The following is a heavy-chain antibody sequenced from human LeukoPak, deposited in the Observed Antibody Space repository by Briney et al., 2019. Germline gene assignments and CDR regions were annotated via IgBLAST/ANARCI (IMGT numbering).Heavy chain of an antibody. D-gene: IGHD3-22*01. Sequence: PGGSLRLSCAASGFTFSNYWMTWIRQAPGQGLEWVANIAQDGSETYYVDSVKGRFTISRDNAKNSLFLQMNSLRAGDTAVYFCARLWGYLGAETFDYWGQGTLVTVSS. CDR1: GFTFSNYW. CDR2: IAQDGSET. J-gene: IGHJ4*02. V-gene: IGHV3-7*03. CDR3: ARLWGYLGAETFDY.